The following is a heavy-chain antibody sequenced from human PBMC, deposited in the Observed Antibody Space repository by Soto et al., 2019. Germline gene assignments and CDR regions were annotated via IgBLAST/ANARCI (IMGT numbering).Heavy chain of an antibody. V-gene: IGHV3-30-3*01. D-gene: IGHD1-26*01. CDR1: GFTFSSYA. CDR2: ISYDGSNK. J-gene: IGHJ3*02. Sequence: QVQLVESGGGVVQPGRSLRLSCAASGFTFSSYAMHWVRQAPGRGLEWVAVISYDGSNKYYADSVKGRFTISRDNSKNTLYLQMNSLRAEDTAVYYCERGVGAFDIWGQGTMVTVSS. CDR3: ERGVGAFDI.